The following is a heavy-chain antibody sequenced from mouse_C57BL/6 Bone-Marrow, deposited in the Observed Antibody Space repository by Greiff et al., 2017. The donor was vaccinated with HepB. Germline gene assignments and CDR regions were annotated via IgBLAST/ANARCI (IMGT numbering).Heavy chain of an antibody. CDR1: GYTFTSYW. Sequence: QVQLQQPGAELVRPGTSVKLSCKASGYTFTSYWMHWVKQRPGQGLEWIGVIDPSDSYTNYNQKFKGKATLTVDTSSSTAYMQLSSLTSEDSAVYYCARSTDYYGSSYWYVDVWGTGTTVTVSS. CDR3: ARSTDYYGSSYWYVDV. V-gene: IGHV1-59*01. D-gene: IGHD1-1*01. CDR2: IDPSDSYT. J-gene: IGHJ1*03.